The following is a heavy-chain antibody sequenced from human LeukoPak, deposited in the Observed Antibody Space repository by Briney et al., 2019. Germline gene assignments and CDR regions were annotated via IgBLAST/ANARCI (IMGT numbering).Heavy chain of an antibody. V-gene: IGHV3-23*01. CDR1: GFTFSSYA. D-gene: IGHD3-10*01. Sequence: GGSLRLSCAASGFTFSSYAMSWVRQAPGKGLEWVSAISGSGGSTYYADSVKGRFTISRDNSKNTLYLQINSLRAEDTAVYYCAKSSSPYGSGSYLGIDYWGQGTLVTVSS. CDR3: AKSSSPYGSGSYLGIDY. J-gene: IGHJ4*02. CDR2: ISGSGGST.